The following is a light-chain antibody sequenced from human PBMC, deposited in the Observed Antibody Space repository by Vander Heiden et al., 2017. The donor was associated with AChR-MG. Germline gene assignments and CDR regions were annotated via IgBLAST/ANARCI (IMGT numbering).Light chain of an antibody. Sequence: QSAMTQPASVSGSPGQSITTSCTGTSSDVGGYNYVAWCQQHPGRSSQVMIYYVGNRPSGVSNRFSGSKSGDTASLTISGLQAEDEADYYCSSSTSSSTGVFGGGTKLTVL. J-gene: IGLJ3*02. V-gene: IGLV2-14*01. CDR3: SSSTSSSTGV. CDR2: YVG. CDR1: SSDVGGYNY.